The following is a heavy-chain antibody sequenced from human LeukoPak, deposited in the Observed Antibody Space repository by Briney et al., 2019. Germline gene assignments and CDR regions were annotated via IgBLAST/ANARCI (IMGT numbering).Heavy chain of an antibody. CDR2: INRDGSVK. V-gene: IGHV3-7*01. CDR1: GSTFSDYW. Sequence: GGSLRLSCAVSGSTFSDYWVTWVRQPPGKGLEFVANINRDGSVKIYVDSVKGRFTISRDKAKNSLYLQMTSLRVDDTAIYYCARDPGFSNFDYWGQGTLVTVSS. D-gene: IGHD3-3*02. J-gene: IGHJ4*02. CDR3: ARDPGFSNFDY.